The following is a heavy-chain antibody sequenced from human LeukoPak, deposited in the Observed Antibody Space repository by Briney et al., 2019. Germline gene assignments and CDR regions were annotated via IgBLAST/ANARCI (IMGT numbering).Heavy chain of an antibody. D-gene: IGHD5-18*01. J-gene: IGHJ4*02. V-gene: IGHV3-21*01. Sequence: PGGSLRLSCAASGFTFSSYSMNWVRQAPGKGLEWVSSISSSSSYIYYAGSVKGRFTISRDNAKNSLYLQMNSLRAEDTAVYYCARGIQLWLDLDYWGQGTLVTVSS. CDR2: ISSSSSYI. CDR3: ARGIQLWLDLDY. CDR1: GFTFSSYS.